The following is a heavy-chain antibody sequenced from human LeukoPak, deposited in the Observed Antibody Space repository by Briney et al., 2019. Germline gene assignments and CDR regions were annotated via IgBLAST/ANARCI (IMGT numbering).Heavy chain of an antibody. Sequence: GGSLRLSCAASGFSFSTYSMSWVRQAPGKGLEWVSYIRSSSTVYYADSVKGRFTISRDNAKNSLYLQMNSLRDEDTAVYYCVRDQFFSFDYWGQGTLVTVSS. CDR2: IRSSSTV. CDR3: VRDQFFSFDY. CDR1: GFSFSTYS. J-gene: IGHJ4*02. V-gene: IGHV3-48*02. D-gene: IGHD3-3*01.